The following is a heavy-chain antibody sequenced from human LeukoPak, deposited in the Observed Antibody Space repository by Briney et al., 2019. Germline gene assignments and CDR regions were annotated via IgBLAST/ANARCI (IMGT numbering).Heavy chain of an antibody. Sequence: ASVKVSCKTSGYKFKTFGISWVRQAPGQGLEWMGWIRADKGKTDYAQKFQDRVTLTIDTSTSTAYMELRSLTSDDTATYYCARDRSNSDFWGQGTLVTVS. CDR3: ARDRSNSDF. D-gene: IGHD4-11*01. CDR2: IRADKGKT. V-gene: IGHV1-18*01. CDR1: GYKFKTFG. J-gene: IGHJ4*02.